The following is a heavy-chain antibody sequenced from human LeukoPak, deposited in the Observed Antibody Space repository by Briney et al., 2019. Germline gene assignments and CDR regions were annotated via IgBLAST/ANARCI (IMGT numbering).Heavy chain of an antibody. CDR2: ISGSGDAT. CDR3: ARIGTENFYDL. J-gene: IGHJ5*02. D-gene: IGHD2/OR15-2a*01. CDR1: AFTFSNHA. V-gene: IGHV3-23*01. Sequence: GGSLRLSCAASAFTFSNHAMTWVRQALGKGLEWVSTISGSGDATWYADSVRGRFTISRDNPKNTLYLQMGSLRGEDMALYFCARIGTENFYDLWGQGTLVTVSS.